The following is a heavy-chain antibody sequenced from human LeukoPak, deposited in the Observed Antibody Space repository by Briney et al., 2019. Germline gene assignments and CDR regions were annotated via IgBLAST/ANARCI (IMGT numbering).Heavy chain of an antibody. D-gene: IGHD2-21*02. CDR1: GFTFSTYS. Sequence: GGSLRLSCAASGFTFSTYSMNWVRQAPGKGLEWVSYISGSSSTIHYADSVKGRFTISRDNAKNSLYLQMNSLRAEDTAVYYCARAMTAAEDYWGQGTLVTVSS. CDR3: ARAMTAAEDY. V-gene: IGHV3-48*01. J-gene: IGHJ4*02. CDR2: ISGSSSTI.